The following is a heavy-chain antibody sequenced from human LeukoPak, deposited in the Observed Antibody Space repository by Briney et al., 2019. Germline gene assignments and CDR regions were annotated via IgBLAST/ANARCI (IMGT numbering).Heavy chain of an antibody. CDR1: GFTFSTYW. CDR3: AKGGDH. J-gene: IGHJ4*02. V-gene: IGHV3-7*01. Sequence: GGFLRLSCAASGFTFSTYWMNWVRQAPGKGLEWVANIKPDGSDMYYVDSVKGRFTVSRDNARNSLCLQMNSLRADDTAVYYCAKGGDHWGQGTLVTVSS. D-gene: IGHD3-16*01. CDR2: IKPDGSDM.